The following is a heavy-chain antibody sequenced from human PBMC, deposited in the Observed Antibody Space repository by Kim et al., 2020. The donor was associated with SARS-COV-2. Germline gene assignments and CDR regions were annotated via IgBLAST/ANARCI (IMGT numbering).Heavy chain of an antibody. CDR3: ANARGGGYYYGMDV. V-gene: IGHV3-30*18. CDR1: GFTFSSYG. J-gene: IGHJ6*02. Sequence: GGSLRLSCAASGFTFSSYGMHWVRQAPAKGLEWVAVISYDGSNKYYADSVKGRFTISRDNSKNTLYLQMNSLRAEDTAVYYCANARGGGYYYGMDVWGQG. D-gene: IGHD3-16*01. CDR2: ISYDGSNK.